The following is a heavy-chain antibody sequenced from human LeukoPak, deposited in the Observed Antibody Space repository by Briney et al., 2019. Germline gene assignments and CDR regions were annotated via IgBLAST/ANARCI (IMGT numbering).Heavy chain of an antibody. D-gene: IGHD3-9*01. CDR3: ARGDYDILTGYNYNWFDP. V-gene: IGHV3-7*01. Sequence: GGSLRLSCAASEFTFSNYWMNWVRQAPGKGLEWVANIKHDASDKYYGDSVKGRFTISRDNAKNSLYLQMNGLRAEDTAVYYCARGDYDILTGYNYNWFDPWGQGTLVTVSS. CDR1: EFTFSNYW. J-gene: IGHJ5*02. CDR2: IKHDASDK.